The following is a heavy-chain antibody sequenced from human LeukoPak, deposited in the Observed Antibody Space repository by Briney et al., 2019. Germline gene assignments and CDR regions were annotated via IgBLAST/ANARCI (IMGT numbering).Heavy chain of an antibody. CDR1: GFTFSSYE. CDR3: ARDFGRYFFDY. CDR2: ISSRATAI. J-gene: IGHJ4*02. D-gene: IGHD3-10*01. Sequence: GGSLRLSCAASGFTFSSYEMNWVRQAPGKGLEWVSYISSRATAIYYADSVKGRLTISRDNAKNSLYLQMNSLRAEDTAVYYCARDFGRYFFDYWGQGTLVTVSS. V-gene: IGHV3-48*03.